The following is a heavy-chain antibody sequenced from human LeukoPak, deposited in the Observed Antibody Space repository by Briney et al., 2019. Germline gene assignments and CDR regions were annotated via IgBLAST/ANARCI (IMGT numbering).Heavy chain of an antibody. CDR1: GFTFSSYS. J-gene: IGHJ6*02. CDR2: ISSSYV. CDR3: ARGGGLDV. Sequence: GGSLRLSCAAPGFTFSSYSMNWVRQAPGKGLEWVSSISSSYVYYADSVKGRFTISRDNAKNSLYLQMNSLRAEDTAVYYCARGGGLDVWGQGATVTVSS. D-gene: IGHD3-16*01. V-gene: IGHV3-21*01.